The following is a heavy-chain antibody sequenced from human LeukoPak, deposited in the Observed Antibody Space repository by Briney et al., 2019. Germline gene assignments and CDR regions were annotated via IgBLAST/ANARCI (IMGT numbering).Heavy chain of an antibody. Sequence: GASVKVSCKASGYTFTSYYMHWVRQAPGQGLEWMGIINPSGGSTSYAQKSQGRVTMTRDTSTSTVYMELSSLRSEDTAVYYCARVTTLERPFDYWGQGTLVTVSS. CDR1: GYTFTSYY. CDR3: ARVTTLERPFDY. CDR2: INPSGGST. V-gene: IGHV1-46*01. J-gene: IGHJ4*02. D-gene: IGHD4-23*01.